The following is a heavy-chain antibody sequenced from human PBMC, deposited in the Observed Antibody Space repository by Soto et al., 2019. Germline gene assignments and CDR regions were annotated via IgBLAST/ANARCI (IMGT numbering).Heavy chain of an antibody. CDR3: ARGTVTSGRWFGP. CDR1: HATFTGYT. V-gene: IGHV1-18*04. J-gene: IGHJ5*02. D-gene: IGHD4-17*01. Sequence: QVHLVQSETEVKEPGASVTVSCKTSHATFTGYTINWVRQAPGQGLEWLGWISSLSGNTYYARDFQDRLTMTTNTSATTAYMELRSLRSDHTAVYFCARGTVTSGRWFGPWGQGTLVTVSS. CDR2: ISSLSGNT.